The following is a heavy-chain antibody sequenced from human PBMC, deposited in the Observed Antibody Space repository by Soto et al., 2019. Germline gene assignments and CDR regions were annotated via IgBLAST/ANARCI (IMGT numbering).Heavy chain of an antibody. D-gene: IGHD2-15*01. J-gene: IGHJ4*02. CDR3: AKDTGRGGGSVFDY. CDR1: GFIFGNYA. V-gene: IGHV3-23*01. Sequence: VGSLRLSCAPSGFIFGNYAMRWVRQARGKGLEWVSAISGSGADTYYTESVKGRFTISRDNFKNTLYLQMNSLRAEDTAVYYCAKDTGRGGGSVFDYWGQGTLVTVSS. CDR2: ISGSGADT.